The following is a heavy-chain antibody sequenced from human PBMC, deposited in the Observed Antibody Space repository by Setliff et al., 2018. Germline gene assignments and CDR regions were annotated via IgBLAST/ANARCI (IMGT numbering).Heavy chain of an antibody. CDR1: GVSISSYF. Sequence: SETLSLTCNVSGVSISSYFWSWIRQPPGKGLECIGYIQKSGSANYNPSLMSRVTISVDTSRNQFSLKLRSVTAADTAVYYCARLSWDGLRYYGLDVWGQGATVTVSS. CDR3: ARLSWDGLRYYGLDV. D-gene: IGHD3-10*01. V-gene: IGHV4-59*01. CDR2: IQKSGSA. J-gene: IGHJ6*02.